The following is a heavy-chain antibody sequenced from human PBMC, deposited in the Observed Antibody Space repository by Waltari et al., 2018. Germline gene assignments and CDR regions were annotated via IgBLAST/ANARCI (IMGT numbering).Heavy chain of an antibody. V-gene: IGHV7-4-1*02. J-gene: IGHJ4*02. CDR3: ARDRVVGATDWGY. Sequence: QFQLVPSESELKNPGASVKIACKASGYTFTNFPIEWLRQAPGQGLEWMGWISTATGNPTYARDFTGRFDFSLDTYVSTAYLQISSLKTEDTAVYFCARDRVVGATDWGYWGQGTLVTVSS. CDR1: GYTFTNFP. CDR2: ISTATGNP. D-gene: IGHD1-26*01.